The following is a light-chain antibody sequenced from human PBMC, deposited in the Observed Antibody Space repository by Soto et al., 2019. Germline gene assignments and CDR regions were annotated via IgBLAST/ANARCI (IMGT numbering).Light chain of an antibody. CDR1: QNINRW. V-gene: IGKV1-5*03. Sequence: DIQMTQSPSTLSASVGDTVTITCRASQNINRWLAWYQQRPGKAPNLLIQKTSSLEGGVPSRFIGSASGTEFTLTISSLQPDDFAAYFCRKYNVYPLTFGGGTKVEI. CDR3: RKYNVYPLT. J-gene: IGKJ4*01. CDR2: KTS.